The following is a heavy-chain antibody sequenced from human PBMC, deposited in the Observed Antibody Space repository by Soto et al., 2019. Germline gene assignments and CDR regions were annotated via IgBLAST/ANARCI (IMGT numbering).Heavy chain of an antibody. CDR2: ISSSGSTI. D-gene: IGHD5-18*01. CDR3: ARGEYSNGQNYYYYYGMDV. CDR1: GFTSSDYY. J-gene: IGHJ6*02. V-gene: IGHV3-11*01. Sequence: GGSLRLSCAASGFTSSDYYMSWIRQAPGKGLEWVSYISSSGSTIYYADSGKGRFTISRDNAKNSLYLQMNSLRAEDTAVYYCARGEYSNGQNYYYYYGMDVWGQWTTVTVSS.